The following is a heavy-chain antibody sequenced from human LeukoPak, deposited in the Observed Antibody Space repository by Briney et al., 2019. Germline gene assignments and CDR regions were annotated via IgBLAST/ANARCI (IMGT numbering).Heavy chain of an antibody. V-gene: IGHV4-59*01. Sequence: PSETLSLTCPVSGASISSYYWSWIRQPPGKGLEWIGYIYYSGSTNYNPSLKSRVTISVDTSKNQFSLKLSSVTAADTAVYYCARDLRGFDPWGQGTLVTVSS. J-gene: IGHJ5*02. CDR1: GASISSYY. CDR2: IYYSGST. CDR3: ARDLRGFDP.